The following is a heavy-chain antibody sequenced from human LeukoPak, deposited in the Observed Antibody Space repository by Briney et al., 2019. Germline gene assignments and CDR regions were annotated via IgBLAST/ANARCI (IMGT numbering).Heavy chain of an antibody. CDR1: GFTFSSYA. D-gene: IGHD1-26*01. CDR3: ARASRVVYSGSYFYMY. Sequence: GGSLRLSCAASGFTFSSYAMHWVRQAPGKGLEWVAVISYDGSNKYYADSVKGRFTISRDNSKNTLYLQMNSLRAEDTAVYYCARASRVVYSGSYFYMYWGQGTLVTVSS. V-gene: IGHV3-30-3*01. CDR2: ISYDGSNK. J-gene: IGHJ4*02.